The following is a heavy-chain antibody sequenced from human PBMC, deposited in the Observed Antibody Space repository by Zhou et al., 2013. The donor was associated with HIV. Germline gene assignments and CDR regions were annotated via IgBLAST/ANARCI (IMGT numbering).Heavy chain of an antibody. J-gene: IGHJ3*02. Sequence: QVQLVQSGAEVKKPGASVKVSCKASGYTFTTYGITWVRQAPGQGLEWMGWISAYNGNTNYAQKLQGRVTMTTDTSTSTAYMELRSLRSDDTAVYYCARDEHDYYDSSGDAFDIWGQGTMVTVSS. V-gene: IGHV1-18*01. D-gene: IGHD3-22*01. CDR2: ISAYNGNT. CDR1: GYTFTTYG. CDR3: ARDEHDYYDSSGDAFDI.